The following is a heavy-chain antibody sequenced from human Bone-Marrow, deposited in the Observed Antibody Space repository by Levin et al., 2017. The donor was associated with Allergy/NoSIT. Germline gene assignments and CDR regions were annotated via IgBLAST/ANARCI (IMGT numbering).Heavy chain of an antibody. CDR2: IFYDGSNE. V-gene: IGHV3-33*01. Sequence: LSLTCASSGFTFGAYGMHWVRQAPGKGLEWVAVIFYDGSNEFYADSVKGRFTISRDNSKNTLYLQMNSLRAEDTAVYFCARDDSSSGNGLDVWGQGTTVTVSS. CDR1: GFTFGAYG. D-gene: IGHD3-22*01. CDR3: ARDDSSSGNGLDV. J-gene: IGHJ6*02.